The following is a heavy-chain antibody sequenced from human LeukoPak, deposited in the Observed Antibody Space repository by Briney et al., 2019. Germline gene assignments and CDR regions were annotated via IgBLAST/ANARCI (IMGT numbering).Heavy chain of an antibody. CDR1: GGSFSGYH. J-gene: IGHJ6*02. CDR2: NDRSGTT. V-gene: IGHV4-34*01. CDR3: AREPSYYYGMDV. Sequence: SETLSLTCTVYGGSFSGYHWTWIRQPPGKGLEWIGENDRSGTTNYNPSLKSRVTISVDTTMNHFSLKLSSVTAADTAVYYCAREPSYYYGMDVWGQGTTVTVSS.